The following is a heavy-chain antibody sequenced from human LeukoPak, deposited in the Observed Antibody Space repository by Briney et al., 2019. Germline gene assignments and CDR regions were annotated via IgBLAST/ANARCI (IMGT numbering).Heavy chain of an antibody. D-gene: IGHD3-10*01. CDR2: ISGYNGNT. CDR3: VRDTLWFGELLRGFDY. J-gene: IGHJ4*02. Sequence: ASVKVSCKASGYTFTSNGISWVRQAPGQGLESMGWISGYNGNTNYAQKLQGRVTMTTDTSTSTAYMELRSLRSDDTAVYYCVRDTLWFGELLRGFDYWGQGTLVTVSS. V-gene: IGHV1-18*04. CDR1: GYTFTSNG.